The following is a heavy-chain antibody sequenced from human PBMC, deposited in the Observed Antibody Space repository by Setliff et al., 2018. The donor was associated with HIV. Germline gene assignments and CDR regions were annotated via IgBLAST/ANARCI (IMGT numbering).Heavy chain of an antibody. Sequence: SETLSLTCDVSGVSISDNNWWSWVRQPPGRGLEWIGEVYHTGSTNYNPSLKSRVITSIDKSKNQFSLKIDSVTAADTAVYYCARHRKDDYFLTAYFDSLGQGALVTVSS. D-gene: IGHD4-17*01. CDR3: ARHRKDDYFLTAYFDS. J-gene: IGHJ4*02. V-gene: IGHV4-4*02. CDR2: VYHTGST. CDR1: GVSISDNNW.